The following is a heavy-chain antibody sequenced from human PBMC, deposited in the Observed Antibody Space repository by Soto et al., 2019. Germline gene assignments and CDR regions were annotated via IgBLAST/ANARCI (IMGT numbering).Heavy chain of an antibody. J-gene: IGHJ6*02. CDR1: GYTFTSYA. CDR2: INAGNGNT. V-gene: IGHV1-3*01. Sequence: VQLVQSGAEVKKPGASVKVSCKASGYTFTSYAMHWVRQAPGQRLEWMGWINAGNGNTKYSQMFQGRVTITRDTSASTAYMELSSLRSEDTAVYYCASSYYYDSSGYSSLSYYYGMDVWGQGTTVTVSS. CDR3: ASSYYYDSSGYSSLSYYYGMDV. D-gene: IGHD3-22*01.